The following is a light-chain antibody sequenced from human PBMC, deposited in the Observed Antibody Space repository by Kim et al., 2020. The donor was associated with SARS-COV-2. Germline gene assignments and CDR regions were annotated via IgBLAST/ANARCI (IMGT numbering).Light chain of an antibody. J-gene: IGLJ1*01. CDR3: YSRDSSGDHLF. CDR2: GKN. Sequence: SSELTQDPAVSVALGQTLRITCQGDSLRKYYASWYQQKPGQAPVLVIYGKNNRPSGIPDRFSGSSSGDTVSLTITGAQAEDEGDYYCYSRDSSGDHLFFG. V-gene: IGLV3-19*01. CDR1: SLRKYY.